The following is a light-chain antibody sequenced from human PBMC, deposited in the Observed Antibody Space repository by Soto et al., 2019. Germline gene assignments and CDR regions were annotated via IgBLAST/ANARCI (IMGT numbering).Light chain of an antibody. CDR2: GTI. V-gene: IGLV7-43*01. CDR1: TGAVTSGHF. Sequence: QTVVTQETSLTVSPGGTVTLTCASSTGAVTSGHFPNWFQQKPGQAPRPVIDGTISKHTWTPARFSGSLLEGKAALTLSDVQPEDEAEYYCLLYFGDAQVFGGGTTLTVL. CDR3: LLYFGDAQV. J-gene: IGLJ3*02.